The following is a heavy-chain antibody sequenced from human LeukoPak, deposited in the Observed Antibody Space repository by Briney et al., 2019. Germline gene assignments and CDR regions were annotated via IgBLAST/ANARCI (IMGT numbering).Heavy chain of an antibody. CDR2: MNPNSGNT. CDR1: GYTFTSYD. CDR3: AREDSSGWYWANWFDP. Sequence: ASVKVSCKASGYTFTSYDINWVRQATGQGLEWMGWMNPNSGNTGYAQKFQGRVTITRNTSISTAHMELSSLRSEDTAVYYCAREDSSGWYWANWFDPWGQGTLVTVSS. V-gene: IGHV1-8*03. J-gene: IGHJ5*02. D-gene: IGHD6-19*01.